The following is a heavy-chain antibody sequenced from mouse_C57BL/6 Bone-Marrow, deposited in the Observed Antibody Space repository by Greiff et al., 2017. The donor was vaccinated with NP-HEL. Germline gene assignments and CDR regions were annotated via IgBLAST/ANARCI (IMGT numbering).Heavy chain of an antibody. D-gene: IGHD2-3*01. V-gene: IGHV1-50*01. CDR3: ARLGWLVLSWYFDV. CDR2: IDPSDSYT. J-gene: IGHJ1*03. CDR1: GYTFTSYW. Sequence: QVQLQQPGAELVKPGASVKLSCKASGYTFTSYWMQWVKQRPGQGLEWIGEIDPSDSYTNYNQKFKGKATLTVDTSSSTAYMQLSSLTSEDSAVYYCARLGWLVLSWYFDVWGTGTTVTVSS.